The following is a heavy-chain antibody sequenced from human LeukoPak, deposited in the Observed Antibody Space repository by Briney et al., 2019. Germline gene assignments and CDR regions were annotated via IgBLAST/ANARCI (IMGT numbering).Heavy chain of an antibody. CDR2: INTDGSIT. CDR1: GFTFSDYW. CDR3: ERDRGPRTGFMVREAYDS. Sequence: PGGSLRLSCAASGFTFSDYWIHWVRQAPGKGLVWVSRINTDGSITNYADSVKGRFSIPRDNAKNTLYLQMSSLRAEDTAVYYCERDRGPRTGFMVREAYDSGGQGTLFTVSS. J-gene: IGHJ4*02. D-gene: IGHD3-10*01. V-gene: IGHV3-74*01.